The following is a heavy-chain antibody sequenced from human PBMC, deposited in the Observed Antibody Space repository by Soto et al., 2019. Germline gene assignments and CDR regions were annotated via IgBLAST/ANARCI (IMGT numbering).Heavy chain of an antibody. J-gene: IGHJ4*02. CDR1: GGSFSGYY. CDR2: INHSGST. D-gene: IGHD3-10*01. CDR3: ARTGYYYGSGSYYGY. Sequence: PSETLSLTCADYGGSFSGYYWSWIRQPPRKGLEWIGEINHSGSTNYNPSLKSRVTISVDTSKNQFSLKLSSVTAADTAVYYCARTGYYYGSGSYYGYWGQGTLVTVSS. V-gene: IGHV4-34*01.